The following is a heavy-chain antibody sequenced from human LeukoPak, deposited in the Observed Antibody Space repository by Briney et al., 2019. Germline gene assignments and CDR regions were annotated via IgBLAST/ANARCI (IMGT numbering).Heavy chain of an antibody. CDR3: AREKGSGSYWGYYYYYMDV. D-gene: IGHD3-10*01. CDR1: GGSISSYY. Sequence: SETLSLTCTVSGGSISSYYWSWIRQPAGRGLEWIGRIYTSGSTNYNPSLKSRVTMSVDTSKNQFSLKLSSVTAADTAVYYCAREKGSGSYWGYYYYYMDVWGKGTTVTISS. CDR2: IYTSGST. V-gene: IGHV4-4*07. J-gene: IGHJ6*03.